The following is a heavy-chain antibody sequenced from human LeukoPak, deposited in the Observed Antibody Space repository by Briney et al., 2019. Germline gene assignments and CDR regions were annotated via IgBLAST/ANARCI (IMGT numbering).Heavy chain of an antibody. CDR2: VIPIFGTA. V-gene: IGHV1-69*05. Sequence: GSSVKVSCKASGGTFSSYAISWVRQAPGQGFEWMGGVIPIFGTANYAQKFQGRVTITTDESTSTAYMELSSLRSEDTAVYYCASSPGGYCSSTSCYTVPYYYYMDVWGKGTTVTVSS. D-gene: IGHD2-2*02. J-gene: IGHJ6*03. CDR3: ASSPGGYCSSTSCYTVPYYYYMDV. CDR1: GGTFSSYA.